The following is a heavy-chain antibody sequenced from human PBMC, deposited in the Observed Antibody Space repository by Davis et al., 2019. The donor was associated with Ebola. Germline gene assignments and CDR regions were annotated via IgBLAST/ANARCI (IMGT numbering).Heavy chain of an antibody. D-gene: IGHD3-10*01. V-gene: IGHV3-30-3*01. J-gene: IGHJ4*01. CDR1: GFTFSSYA. Sequence: GESLKISCAASGFTFSSYAMHWVRQAPGKGLEWVAVISYDGSNKYYADSVKGRFTISRDNSKNTLYLQMNSLRAEDTAVYYCARSFSGAGYLDYLGQGTLVTVSS. CDR2: ISYDGSNK. CDR3: ARSFSGAGYLDY.